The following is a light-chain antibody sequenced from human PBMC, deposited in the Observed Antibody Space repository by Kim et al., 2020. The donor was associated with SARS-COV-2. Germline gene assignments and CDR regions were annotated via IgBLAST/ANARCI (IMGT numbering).Light chain of an antibody. J-gene: IGLJ2*01. CDR1: IRYVACYNY. Sequence: HSCTTSCTATIRYVACYNYVSFYQPHPAKDHILMFYDFIKQPSGVTYLFSGSKSGNMASLTVSGLQAEDEADYYCSSYGGRNNLVFGVGTQLTVL. CDR3: SSYGGRNNLV. V-gene: IGLV2-8*01. CDR2: DFI.